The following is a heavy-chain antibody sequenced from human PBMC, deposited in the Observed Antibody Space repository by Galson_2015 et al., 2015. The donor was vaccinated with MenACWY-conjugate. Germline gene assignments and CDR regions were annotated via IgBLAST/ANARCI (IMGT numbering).Heavy chain of an antibody. CDR3: AKGYYYGSGSSPFDY. D-gene: IGHD3-10*01. Sequence: SVKVSCKASGYTFTFHDMSWVRQATGQGLECLGWMNPNSGNTGYAQKFQGRVTMTRDTSISTAYMELIRLTSDDTAVYYCAKGYYYGSGSSPFDYWGQGTLVTVSS. J-gene: IGHJ4*02. CDR2: MNPNSGNT. V-gene: IGHV1-8*01. CDR1: GYTFTFHD.